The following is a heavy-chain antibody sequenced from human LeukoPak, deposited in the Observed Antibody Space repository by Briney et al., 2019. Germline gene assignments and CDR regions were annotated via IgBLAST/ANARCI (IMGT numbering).Heavy chain of an antibody. CDR1: GFTFSSYA. CDR2: ISYDGSNK. V-gene: IGHV3-30*04. CDR3: ARDRITMVRGVKYYFDY. Sequence: GRSLRLSCAASGFTFSSYAMHWVRQAPGKGLEWVAVISYDGSNKYYADSVKGRFTISRDNSKNTLYLQMNSLRAEDTAVYYCARDRITMVRGVKYYFDYWGQGTLVTVSS. J-gene: IGHJ4*02. D-gene: IGHD3-10*01.